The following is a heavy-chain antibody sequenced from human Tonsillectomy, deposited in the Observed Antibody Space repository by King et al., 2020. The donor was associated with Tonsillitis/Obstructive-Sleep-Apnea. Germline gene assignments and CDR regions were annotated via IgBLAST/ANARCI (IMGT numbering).Heavy chain of an antibody. J-gene: IGHJ3*02. Sequence: VQLQQWGAGLLKPSETLSITCAVSDGSFSGYYWSWIRQPPGKGLEWIGEIDHSGGTNYNPSLKRRVTISLDTPKNQFSLKLSSVTAADTAVFYCAREGSHNGFDIWGHGTLVTVSS. CDR2: IDHSGGT. CDR3: AREGSHNGFDI. CDR1: DGSFSGYY. V-gene: IGHV4-34*01.